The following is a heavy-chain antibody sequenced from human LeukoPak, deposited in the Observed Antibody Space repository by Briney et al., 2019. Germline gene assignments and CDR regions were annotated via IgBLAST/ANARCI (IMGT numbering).Heavy chain of an antibody. Sequence: PGGSLRLSCAASGFTFSRFWMSWVRQAPGKGLEWVSVIYSGGSTYYADSVKGRFTISRDNSKNTVYLQMNSLRAEDTAVYYCAREGDYGDYFDSWGQGTLVTVSS. J-gene: IGHJ4*02. V-gene: IGHV3-53*01. D-gene: IGHD4-17*01. CDR1: GFTFSRFW. CDR3: AREGDYGDYFDS. CDR2: IYSGGST.